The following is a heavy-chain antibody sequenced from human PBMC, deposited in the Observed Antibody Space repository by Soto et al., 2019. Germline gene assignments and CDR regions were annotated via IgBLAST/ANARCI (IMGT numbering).Heavy chain of an antibody. V-gene: IGHV3-30-3*01. J-gene: IGHJ3*02. CDR1: GFTFCSYA. D-gene: IGHD4-17*01. CDR2: ISYDGSNK. CDR3: VRLRDAFDI. Sequence: PGGSLRLSCAASGFTFCSYAMDWVRQAPGKGLEWVAVISYDGSNKYYADSVKGRFTISRGNSKNTLYLQMNSLRAEDTAVYYCVRLRDAFDIWGQGTMVTVSS.